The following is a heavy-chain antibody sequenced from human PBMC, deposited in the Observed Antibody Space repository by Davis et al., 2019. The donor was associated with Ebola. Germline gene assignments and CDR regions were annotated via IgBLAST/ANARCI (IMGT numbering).Heavy chain of an antibody. CDR1: GFTFDDYA. CDR2: ISWNSGSI. Sequence: PGGSLRLSCAASGFTFDDYAMHWVRQAPGKGLEWVSGISWNSGSIGYADSVKGRFTISRDNAKNSLYLQMNSLRAEDTALYYCAKDGASYYYYYGMDVWGQGTTVTVSS. CDR3: AKDGASYYYYYGMDV. J-gene: IGHJ6*02. V-gene: IGHV3-9*01.